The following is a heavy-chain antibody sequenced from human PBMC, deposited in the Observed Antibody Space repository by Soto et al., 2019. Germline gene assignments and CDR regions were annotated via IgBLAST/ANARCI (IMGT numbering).Heavy chain of an antibody. CDR2: NNGEGTIT. V-gene: IGHV3-74*01. CDR3: TRGGAVAAVDI. Sequence: GGSLKLSCAASGFSFNNYYMHWVRQAPGTGLVWVSRNNGEGTITSYADSVKGRFTISRDNAKNTLYLQMNSLRAEDAAVYYCTRGGAVAAVDIWGQGTMVTVSS. CDR1: GFSFNNYY. D-gene: IGHD6-19*01. J-gene: IGHJ3*02.